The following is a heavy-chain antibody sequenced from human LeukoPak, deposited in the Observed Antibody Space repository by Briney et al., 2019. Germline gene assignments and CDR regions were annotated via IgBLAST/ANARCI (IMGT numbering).Heavy chain of an antibody. J-gene: IGHJ3*02. CDR1: GYTFTSYD. Sequence: ASVKVSCKASGYTFTSYDINWVRQATGQGLEWMGWMNPNSGNTGYAQKFQGRVTMTRDTSISTAYMELSRLRSDDTAVYYCARGGSIAARRDAFDIWGQGTMVTVSS. V-gene: IGHV1-8*01. D-gene: IGHD6-6*01. CDR3: ARGGSIAARRDAFDI. CDR2: MNPNSGNT.